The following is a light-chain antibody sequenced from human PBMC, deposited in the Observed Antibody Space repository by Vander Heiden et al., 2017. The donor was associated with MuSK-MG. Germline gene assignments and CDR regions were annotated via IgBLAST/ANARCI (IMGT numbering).Light chain of an antibody. V-gene: IGKV3-20*01. CDR2: GAS. CDR1: QSVSSSY. J-gene: IGKJ5*01. Sequence: DIVLTHSPGTLSLSPRERATLSGRASQSVSSSYLAWYQQKPGQAPRLLIYGASSRAAGIPDRFSGSGSGTDFTLTITRLEAEDVAVYYCQQYGSSRITFGQGTRLEIK. CDR3: QQYGSSRIT.